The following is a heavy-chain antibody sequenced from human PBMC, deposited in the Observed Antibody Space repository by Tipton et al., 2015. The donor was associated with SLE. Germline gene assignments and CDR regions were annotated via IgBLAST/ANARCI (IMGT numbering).Heavy chain of an antibody. V-gene: IGHV4-59*11. Sequence: TLSLTCTVSGGSINSHYWSWIRQSPGKGLEWIGYIYYSGGTNYNPSLKTRITMSVDTSKNQFSLKLSSVTAADTAVYYCARGGPSSSYYWGQGTLVTVSS. J-gene: IGHJ4*02. D-gene: IGHD6-6*01. CDR1: GGSINSHY. CDR2: IYYSGGT. CDR3: ARGGPSSSYY.